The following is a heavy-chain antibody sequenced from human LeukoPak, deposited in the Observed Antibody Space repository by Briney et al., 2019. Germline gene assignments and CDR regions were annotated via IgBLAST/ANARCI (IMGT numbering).Heavy chain of an antibody. CDR1: GGSFSGYY. CDR2: INHSGST. V-gene: IGHV4-34*01. Sequence: SETLSLTCAVYGGSFSGYYWSWIRQPPGKGLEWIGEINHSGSTNYNPSLKSRVTISVDTSKNQFSLKLSSVTAADTAVYYCARDMVGDPDAFDIWGQGTMVTVSS. J-gene: IGHJ3*02. CDR3: ARDMVGDPDAFDI. D-gene: IGHD4-17*01.